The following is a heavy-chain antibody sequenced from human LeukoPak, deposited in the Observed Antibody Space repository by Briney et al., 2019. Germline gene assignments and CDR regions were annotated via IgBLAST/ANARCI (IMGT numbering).Heavy chain of an antibody. CDR2: ITPIFGTA. V-gene: IGHV1-69*13. Sequence: SVKVSCKASGGTFRSNAISWVRQAPGQGLEWMGGITPIFGTANYAQKFQGRVTITAVESVSTAYMELSSLRSEDTAVYYCARGWLAETTVVTPYNYWGQGTLVTVSS. D-gene: IGHD4-23*01. CDR1: GGTFRSNA. CDR3: ARGWLAETTVVTPYNY. J-gene: IGHJ4*02.